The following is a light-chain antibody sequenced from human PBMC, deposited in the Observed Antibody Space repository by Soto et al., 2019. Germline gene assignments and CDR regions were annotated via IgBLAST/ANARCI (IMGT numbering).Light chain of an antibody. J-gene: IGLJ1*01. CDR1: SSDVGGSDY. Sequence: QSALTQPASVSGSPGQSITISCTGTSSDVGGSDYVSWYQHHPGKAPKLVIYEVSNRPSGVSDRFSGSKSGSTASLTIFGLQTEDESDYYCSSSTNSGTNYVFGTGTQLTVL. V-gene: IGLV2-14*01. CDR3: SSSTNSGTNYV. CDR2: EVS.